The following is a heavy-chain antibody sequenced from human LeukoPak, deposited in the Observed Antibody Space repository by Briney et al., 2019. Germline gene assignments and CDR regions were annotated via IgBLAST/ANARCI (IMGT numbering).Heavy chain of an antibody. CDR3: ARCSSSCFSVDY. V-gene: IGHV1-46*01. CDR2: INPSGGST. D-gene: IGHD6-13*01. CDR1: GYTFTNYY. J-gene: IGHJ4*02. Sequence: GASVTVSCTASGYTFTNYYIHWVRQAPGQGLEWMGLINPSGGSTNYAQKFQGRVTMTRDTSTSTVDMELSSLISEDTAIYYCARCSSSCFSVDYWGQGTLVTVSS.